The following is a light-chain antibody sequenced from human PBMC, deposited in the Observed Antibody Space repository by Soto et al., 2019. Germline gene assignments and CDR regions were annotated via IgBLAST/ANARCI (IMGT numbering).Light chain of an antibody. CDR3: SSYTSSTNV. J-gene: IGLJ1*01. V-gene: IGLV2-14*01. CDR2: EVS. Sequence: QSALTQPASVSGSPGQSITISCTGTSSDVGGYNYVSWYQQHPGKAPKLMIYEVSNRPSGVSNRFSGSKSGNMASLTISGLQAEDEADYYCSSYTSSTNVFGTGTKVTVL. CDR1: SSDVGGYNY.